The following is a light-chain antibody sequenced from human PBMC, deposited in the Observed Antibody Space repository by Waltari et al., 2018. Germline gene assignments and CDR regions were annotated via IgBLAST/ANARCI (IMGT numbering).Light chain of an antibody. Sequence: DIQMTQSPSSLSASVGDRVTITCRASQSISSYLNWYQQKPGKAPKLLVYAASSLQSGVRSRFSGSGSWTDFTLTSSSLQPEDFATYYCQQSYSTPTFGQGTKVEIK. CDR2: AAS. V-gene: IGKV1-39*01. J-gene: IGKJ1*01. CDR1: QSISSY. CDR3: QQSYSTPT.